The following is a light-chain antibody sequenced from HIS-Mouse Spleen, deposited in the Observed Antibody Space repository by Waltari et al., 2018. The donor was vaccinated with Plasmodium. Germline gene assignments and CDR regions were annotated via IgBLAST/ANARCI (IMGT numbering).Light chain of an antibody. V-gene: IGLV3-10*01. CDR2: EDS. Sequence: SYELTQPPSVSVSPGQTARLTCSCDALPTKSAYWYQQKSGQAPVLVIYEDSKRPSGIPERVSGSSSGTMATLTISGAQVEDEADYYCYSTDSSGNHRVFGGGTKLTVL. CDR3: YSTDSSGNHRV. CDR1: ALPTKS. J-gene: IGLJ3*02.